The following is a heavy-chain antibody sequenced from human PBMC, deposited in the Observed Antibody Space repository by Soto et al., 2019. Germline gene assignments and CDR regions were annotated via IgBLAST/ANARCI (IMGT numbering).Heavy chain of an antibody. Sequence: QITLKESGPPLVKPTQTLTLTCTFSGFSLSTSGVGVGWIRQPPGKALEWLALIFWDDDKRYSPSLKSRLTITKDTSKNPVVLTMTNMDPVDAATYYCTHHGYYSYGMDVWGQGTTVTVSS. J-gene: IGHJ6*02. V-gene: IGHV2-5*02. CDR1: GFSLSTSGVG. CDR3: THHGYYSYGMDV. CDR2: IFWDDDK.